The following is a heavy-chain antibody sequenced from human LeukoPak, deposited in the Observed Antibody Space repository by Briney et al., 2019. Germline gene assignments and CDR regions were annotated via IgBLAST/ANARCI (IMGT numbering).Heavy chain of an antibody. D-gene: IGHD5-24*01. CDR3: AKPGGLQDY. CDR2: MEQDGSEK. V-gene: IGHV3-7*03. CDR1: GFTFSSYW. Sequence: GGSLRLSCAASGFTFSSYWMSWVRQTPGKGLEWVANMEQDGSEKYYVDSVKGRFTISRDNAKNSLYLQMNSLRAEDTAVYYCAKPGGLQDYWGQGTLVTVSS. J-gene: IGHJ4*02.